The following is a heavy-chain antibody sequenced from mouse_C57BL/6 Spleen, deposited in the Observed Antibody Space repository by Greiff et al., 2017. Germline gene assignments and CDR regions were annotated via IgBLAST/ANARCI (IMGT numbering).Heavy chain of an antibody. CDR1: GYTFTDYN. D-gene: IGHD4-1*01. CDR2: INPNNGGT. V-gene: IGHV1-18*01. CDR3: ARMGWDAMDF. J-gene: IGHJ4*01. Sequence: EVQLQQSGPELVKPGASVKIPCKASGYTFTDYNMDWVKQSHGKSLEWIGDINPNNGGTNYNQKFKGKATVTVDKSSSTAYVGLRSLTSEDTAVYYFARMGWDAMDFWGQGTSVTVSS.